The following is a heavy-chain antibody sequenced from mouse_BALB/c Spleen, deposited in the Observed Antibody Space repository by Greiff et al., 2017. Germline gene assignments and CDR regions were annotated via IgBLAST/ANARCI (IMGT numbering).Heavy chain of an antibody. V-gene: IGHV2-2*02. D-gene: IGHD2-3*01. CDR3: ARNLGDGYYGFAY. CDR2: IWSGGST. CDR1: GFSLTSYG. J-gene: IGHJ3*01. Sequence: VQVVESGPGLVQPSQSLSITCTVSGFSLTSYGVHWVRQSPGKGLEWLGVIWSGGSTDYNAAFISRLSISKDNSKSQVFFKMNSLQANDTAIYYCARNLGDGYYGFAYWGQGTLVTVSA.